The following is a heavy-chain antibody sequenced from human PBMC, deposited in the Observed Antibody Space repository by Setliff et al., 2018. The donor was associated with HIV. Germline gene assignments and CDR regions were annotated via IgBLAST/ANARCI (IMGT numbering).Heavy chain of an antibody. V-gene: IGHV1-18*01. Sequence: GASVKVSCKASGYTFTAFGMNWLRQAPGQGPEWMGWISTYNGNTNYAQKFQGRVTMTTDTSTSTVYMELRSLRSDDTAVYYCAKDPSVTVTTIGGQGTMVTVSS. D-gene: IGHD4-17*01. CDR2: ISTYNGNT. CDR3: AKDPSVTVTTI. J-gene: IGHJ3*02. CDR1: GYTFTAFG.